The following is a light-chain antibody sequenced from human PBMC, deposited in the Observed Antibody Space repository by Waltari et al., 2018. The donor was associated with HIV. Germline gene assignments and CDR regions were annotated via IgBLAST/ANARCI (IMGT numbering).Light chain of an antibody. CDR3: QSYDSSNLNWV. V-gene: IGLV6-57*01. J-gene: IGLJ3*02. CDR2: DDN. CDR1: SGSIASNY. Sequence: NFMLTQPHSVSGSPGKTVTISCTRSSGSIASNYVQWYQQRPGSSPTTVIYDDNQRHAGVPDRFSGSIDSSSNSASLTISGLKTEDEADYYCQSYDSSNLNWVFGGGTKLTVL.